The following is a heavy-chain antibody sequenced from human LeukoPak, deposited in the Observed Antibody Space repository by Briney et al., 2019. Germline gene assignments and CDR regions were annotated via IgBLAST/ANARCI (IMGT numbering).Heavy chain of an antibody. CDR1: GYTFTSYD. D-gene: IGHD5-12*01. Sequence: ASVKVSCKASGYTFTSYDINWVRQATGQGLEWMGWMNPNSGNTGYAQKFQGRVTMTRNTSISTAYMELSSLRSEDTAVYYRARGKGSGYGNYYYYYGMDVWGQGTTVTVSS. CDR2: MNPNSGNT. V-gene: IGHV1-8*01. CDR3: ARGKGSGYGNYYYYYGMDV. J-gene: IGHJ6*02.